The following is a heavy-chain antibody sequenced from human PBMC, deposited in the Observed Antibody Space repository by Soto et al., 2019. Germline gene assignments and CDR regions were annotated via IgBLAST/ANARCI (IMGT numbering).Heavy chain of an antibody. CDR3: ASFRVTTYYYSYGMDF. V-gene: IGHV4-39*01. Sequence: SETLSLTCTVSGGSIISSSYYWGLIRQPPGKGLEWIGSIYYSGSTYYNPSLKSRVTISVDTSKNQFSLKLSSVTAADTAVYYCASFRVTTYYYSYGMDFWGPGPTVTVSS. CDR2: IYYSGST. J-gene: IGHJ6*02. CDR1: GGSIISSSYY. D-gene: IGHD4-4*01.